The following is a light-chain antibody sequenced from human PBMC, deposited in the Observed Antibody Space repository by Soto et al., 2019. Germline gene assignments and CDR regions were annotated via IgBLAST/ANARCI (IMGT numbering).Light chain of an antibody. J-gene: IGLJ1*01. V-gene: IGLV2-8*01. CDR3: SSYAGSSNYV. CDR1: SSDVGGYNY. CDR2: EVS. Sequence: QSALTQPPSASGSPGQSVTISCTGTSSDVGGYNYVSWYQQHPGTAPKLMIYEVSKRPSGVPDRFSGSKSGNTASLTVSGLQAEDEADYYCSSYAGSSNYVFGTGTKVTVL.